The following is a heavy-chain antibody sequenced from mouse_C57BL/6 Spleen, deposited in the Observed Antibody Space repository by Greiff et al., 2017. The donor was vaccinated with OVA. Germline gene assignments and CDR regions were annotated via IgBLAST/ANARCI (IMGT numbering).Heavy chain of an antibody. J-gene: IGHJ1*03. V-gene: IGHV1-55*01. D-gene: IGHD1-1*01. CDR1: GYTFTSYW. Sequence: QVQLKQPGAELVKPGASVKMSCKASGYTFTSYWITWVKQRPGQGLEWIGDIYPGSGSTNYNEKFKSKATLTVDTSSSTAYMQLSSLTSEDSAVYYCARFIYYGSRRAYWYFDVWGTGTTVTVSS. CDR3: ARFIYYGSRRAYWYFDV. CDR2: IYPGSGST.